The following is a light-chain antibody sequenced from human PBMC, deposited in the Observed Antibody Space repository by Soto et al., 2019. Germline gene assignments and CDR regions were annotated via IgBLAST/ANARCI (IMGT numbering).Light chain of an antibody. V-gene: IGKV1-8*01. CDR1: QGISSY. J-gene: IGKJ1*01. CDR2: AAS. CDR3: QQYYSYPWT. Sequence: AIRMTQSPSSFSASTGDRVTITCRASQGISSYLAWYQQRPGKAPKLLIYAASTLQSGVPTSFSGSGSATDFTLTISCLQSEDFATYYCQQYYSYPWTFGQGNKVDNK.